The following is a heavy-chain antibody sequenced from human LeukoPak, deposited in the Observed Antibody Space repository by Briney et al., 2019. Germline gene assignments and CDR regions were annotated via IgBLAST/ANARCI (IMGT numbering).Heavy chain of an antibody. CDR2: IYPGDSDT. CDR1: GYSFTSYW. CDR3: ARRGDSCYDLFDY. J-gene: IGHJ4*02. Sequence: GESLKSSCKGSGYSFTSYWIDWVRQMPGKGLEWMGIIYPGDSDTRYSPSFQGQVTISADKSISTAYLQWSSLKASDTAMYYCARRGDSCYDLFDYWGQGLLATVSS. V-gene: IGHV5-51*01. D-gene: IGHD5-12*01.